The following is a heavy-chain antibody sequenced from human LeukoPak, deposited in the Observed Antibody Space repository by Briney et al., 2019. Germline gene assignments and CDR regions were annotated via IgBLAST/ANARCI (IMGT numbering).Heavy chain of an antibody. CDR3: ARQYCSSNSCYKYDAFDI. V-gene: IGHV5-51*01. D-gene: IGHD2-2*01. CDR1: GYTFTSYW. CDR2: IYPGDSDT. Sequence: GESLKISCQGSGYTFTSYWIGWVRQMPGKGLEWMGIIYPGDSDTRYSPSFQGQVTISADKSISTAYLQWSSLKASDTAMYYCARQYCSSNSCYKYDAFDIWGQGTMVTVSS. J-gene: IGHJ3*02.